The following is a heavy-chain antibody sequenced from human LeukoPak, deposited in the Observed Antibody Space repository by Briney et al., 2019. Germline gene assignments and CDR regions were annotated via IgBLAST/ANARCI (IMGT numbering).Heavy chain of an antibody. V-gene: IGHV4-59*01. D-gene: IGHD3-16*01. CDR2: IYDSGTT. CDR1: GGSFGNYY. J-gene: IGHJ3*02. Sequence: SETLSLTCTVSGGSFGNYYWSWIRQPPGKGLEWIGYIYDSGTTNYNPSLKSRVTISVDTSKNQFSLKLSSVTAADTAVYYCASMTSSGAFDIWGQGTMVTVSS. CDR3: ASMTSSGAFDI.